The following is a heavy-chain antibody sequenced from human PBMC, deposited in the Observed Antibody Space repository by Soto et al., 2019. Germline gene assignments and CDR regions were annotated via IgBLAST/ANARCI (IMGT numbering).Heavy chain of an antibody. CDR1: GFTFTSYA. Sequence: GGSLRLSCVASGFTFTSYAMSWVRQAPGKGLEWVSGISDSGGRTDYADSVKGRFTISRDNSKNTLYLQMNSLKAEDTAIYYCAKDGYCSSTSCYWSYWGQGTVVTVSS. J-gene: IGHJ4*02. CDR3: AKDGYCSSTSCYWSY. V-gene: IGHV3-23*01. CDR2: ISDSGGRT. D-gene: IGHD2-2*03.